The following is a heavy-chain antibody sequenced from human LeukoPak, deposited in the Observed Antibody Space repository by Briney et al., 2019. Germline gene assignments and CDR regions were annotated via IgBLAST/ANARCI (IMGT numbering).Heavy chain of an antibody. CDR3: AKRRYDTSSLDWFDP. J-gene: IGHJ5*02. CDR2: ISGTGANT. D-gene: IGHD6-13*01. CDR1: GFTFSSYA. Sequence: HPGGSLRLSCAASGFTFSSYAMSWVRQAPGKGLEWVSTISGTGANTYYADSVKGRFTISRDNSKRTLYLQMNSLRVEDAAVYYCAKRRYDTSSLDWFDPWGQGTLVTVSS. V-gene: IGHV3-23*01.